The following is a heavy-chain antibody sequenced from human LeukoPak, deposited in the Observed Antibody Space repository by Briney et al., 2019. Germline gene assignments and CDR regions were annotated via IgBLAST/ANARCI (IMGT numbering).Heavy chain of an antibody. J-gene: IGHJ3*02. CDR2: IIPIFGTA. CDR3: ARDYGDYDAEANAFDI. D-gene: IGHD4-17*01. Sequence: GASVKVSCKASGGTFSSYAISWVRQAPGQGLEWMGGIIPIFGTANYAQKFQGRVTITAAESTSTAYMELSSLRSEDTAVYYCARDYGDYDAEANAFDIWGQGTMVTVSS. V-gene: IGHV1-69*13. CDR1: GGTFSSYA.